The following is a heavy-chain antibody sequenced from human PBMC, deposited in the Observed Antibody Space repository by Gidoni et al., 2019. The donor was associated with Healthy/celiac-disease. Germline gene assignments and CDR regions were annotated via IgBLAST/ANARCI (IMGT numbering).Heavy chain of an antibody. V-gene: IGHV1-69*04. J-gene: IGHJ3*02. CDR2: IIPIFGIA. CDR3: AREKRGDGYSSDAFDI. CDR1: GGTFSSYA. D-gene: IGHD5-18*01. Sequence: QVQLVQSGAEVKKPGSSVKVSCKASGGTFSSYAISWVRQAPGQGLEWMGRIIPIFGIANYAQKFQGRVTITADKSTSTAYMELSSLRSEDTAVYYCAREKRGDGYSSDAFDIWGQGTMVTVSS.